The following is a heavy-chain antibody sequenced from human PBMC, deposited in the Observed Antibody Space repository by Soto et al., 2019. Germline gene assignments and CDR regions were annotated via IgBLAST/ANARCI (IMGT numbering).Heavy chain of an antibody. CDR2: ISTDGLNK. Sequence: GGSLRLSCAASGFIFSDFGMHWVRQAPGKGLEWVAVISTDGLNKYYADSVRGRLTVSRDDSKSTLYLQMNSLRVEDTAVYYCARPRLTNYYYFGMDVWGQGTTVTVS. J-gene: IGHJ6*02. CDR3: ARPRLTNYYYFGMDV. V-gene: IGHV3-30*03. CDR1: GFIFSDFG. D-gene: IGHD2-8*01.